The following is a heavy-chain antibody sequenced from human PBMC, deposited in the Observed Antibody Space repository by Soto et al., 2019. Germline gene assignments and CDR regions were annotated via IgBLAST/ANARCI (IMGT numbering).Heavy chain of an antibody. D-gene: IGHD3-22*01. Sequence: EVQLVESGGGLVQPGKSLKLSCVAIGFTFEDHAMHWIRQVPGKGLEWVAGINWNSGITVYADSVKGRFTISRDNANNSLHLEMNSLKSEDTALYYCTKGRGALTVVSNWFDPWGQGTPVTVSS. CDR2: INWNSGIT. CDR3: TKGRGALTVVSNWFDP. V-gene: IGHV3-9*01. CDR1: GFTFEDHA. J-gene: IGHJ5*02.